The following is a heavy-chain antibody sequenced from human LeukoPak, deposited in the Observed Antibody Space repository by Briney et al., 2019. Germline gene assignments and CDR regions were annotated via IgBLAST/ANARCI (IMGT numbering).Heavy chain of an antibody. CDR1: GYTLTELS. CDR3: ATVPYDSSGYYSLYFDY. D-gene: IGHD3-22*01. J-gene: IGHJ4*02. V-gene: IGHV1-24*01. CDR2: FDPEDGET. Sequence: RASVKVSCKVSGYTLTELSMHWVRQAPGKGLEWMGGFDPEDGETIYAQKFQGRVTMTEDTSTDTAYMELSSLRSEDTAVYYCATVPYDSSGYYSLYFDYWGQGTLVTVSS.